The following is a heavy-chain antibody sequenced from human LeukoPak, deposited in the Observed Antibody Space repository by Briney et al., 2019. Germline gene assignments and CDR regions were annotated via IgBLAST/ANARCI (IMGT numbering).Heavy chain of an antibody. V-gene: IGHV3-74*01. D-gene: IGHD2-2*01. CDR3: AREIGAAAYD. CDR1: GFTFSGYW. J-gene: IGHJ4*02. Sequence: PGGSLRLSCAASGFTFSGYWMHWVRQDPGKGLVWVSRINSDATGTGYADSVKGRFTISRDNAKNTLYLQMNSLRAEDTAVYYCAREIGAAAYDWGQGTLVTVSS. CDR2: INSDATGT.